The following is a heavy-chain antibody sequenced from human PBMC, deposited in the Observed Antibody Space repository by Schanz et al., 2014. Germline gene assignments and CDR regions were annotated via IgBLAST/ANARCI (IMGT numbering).Heavy chain of an antibody. CDR1: GFSFSSYA. J-gene: IGHJ4*02. Sequence: EVQLVQSGGGLVQPGGSLRLSCAASGFSFSSYAMGWVRQARGKGLEWISFINTGSNYINYADSVKGRFTISRDNAKNSLYLQMNSLRAEDTAVYYCARPPHDSSGYYPFDYWGQGTQVIVSS. CDR3: ARPPHDSSGYYPFDY. D-gene: IGHD3-22*01. CDR2: INTGSNYI. V-gene: IGHV3-48*04.